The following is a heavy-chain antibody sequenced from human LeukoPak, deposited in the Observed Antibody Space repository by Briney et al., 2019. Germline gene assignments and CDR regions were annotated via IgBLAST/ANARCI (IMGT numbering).Heavy chain of an antibody. V-gene: IGHV3-66*01. CDR3: ARGRLSAYTFVY. D-gene: IGHD3-16*01. CDR2: IYSGGST. Sequence: PGGSLRLSCAASGFTVSGNYMTWVRQAPGKGLEWVSVIYSGGSTYYADSVKGRFTISRDNSKNTLYLQMDSLKAEDSAVYYCARGRLSAYTFVYWGQGTLVTVSS. J-gene: IGHJ4*02. CDR1: GFTVSGNY.